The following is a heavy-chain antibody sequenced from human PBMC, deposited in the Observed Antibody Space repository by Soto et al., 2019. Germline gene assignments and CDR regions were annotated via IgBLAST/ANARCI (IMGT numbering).Heavy chain of an antibody. V-gene: IGHV3-30*03. CDR2: ISYEGSHT. CDR3: YKEVHCGGGSCSWSEGFDY. CDR1: GFIFSSYG. D-gene: IGHD2-15*01. Sequence: QVQLVESGGGVVQPGRSLRLSCAASGFIFSSYGMHWVRQAPGKGLEWVAVISYEGSHTYYADSVKGRFTITRDNSKKTLYLQMNSLRPEDTAVYYCYKEVHCGGGSCSWSEGFDYWGPGTLLTVSS. J-gene: IGHJ4*02.